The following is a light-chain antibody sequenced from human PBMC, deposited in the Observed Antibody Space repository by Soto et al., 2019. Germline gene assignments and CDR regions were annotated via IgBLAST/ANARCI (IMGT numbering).Light chain of an antibody. CDR2: TSS. Sequence: IHMTQSPASLSASVGDRVTVTCRASQSIGRNLNWYQQKPGKAPKLLIYTSSNLQSGVPSRFSGSGSGTDFILTIRSLQPEDFASYYCQQSYSTPPTFGQGTKVDIK. CDR3: QQSYSTPPT. J-gene: IGKJ1*01. V-gene: IGKV1-39*01. CDR1: QSIGRN.